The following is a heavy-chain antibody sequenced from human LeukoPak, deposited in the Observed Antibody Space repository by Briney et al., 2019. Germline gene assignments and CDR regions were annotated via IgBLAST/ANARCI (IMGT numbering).Heavy chain of an antibody. CDR2: IHTSGST. CDR3: ARDYGSGSYSFNY. Sequence: SETLSLTCTVSGVSISSYYWSWIRQPAGKGLEWIGRIHTSGSTNYNPSLKSRVTISVDTSKNQFSLKLSSVTAADTAVYYCARDYGSGSYSFNYWGQGTLVTVSS. V-gene: IGHV4-4*07. CDR1: GVSISSYY. J-gene: IGHJ4*02. D-gene: IGHD3-10*01.